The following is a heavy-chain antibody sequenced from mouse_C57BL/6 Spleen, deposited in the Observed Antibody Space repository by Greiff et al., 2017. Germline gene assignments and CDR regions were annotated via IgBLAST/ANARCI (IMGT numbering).Heavy chain of an antibody. CDR1: GFNIKDYY. J-gene: IGHJ3*01. Sequence: EVQLQQSGAELVRPGASVKLSCTASGFNIKDYYMHWVKQRPEQGLEWIGRIDPEDGDTEYAPKFPGKATMTADTSSNTAYLQLSSLTSEDTAVYYCTTPDYYGSSPAWFAYWGQGTLVTVSA. V-gene: IGHV14-1*01. CDR2: IDPEDGDT. CDR3: TTPDYYGSSPAWFAY. D-gene: IGHD1-1*01.